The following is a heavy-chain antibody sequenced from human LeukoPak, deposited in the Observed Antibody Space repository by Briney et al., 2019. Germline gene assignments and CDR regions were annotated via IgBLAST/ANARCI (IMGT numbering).Heavy chain of an antibody. CDR3: TKVLLSARDYVWGNYRYLAFNM. V-gene: IGHV3-23*01. D-gene: IGHD3-16*02. CDR2: ISGSGGST. CDR1: GFTFSSYG. Sequence: GGSLRLSCAASGFTFSSYGMSWVRQAPGKGLEWVSSISGSGGSTYYADSVKGRFTISRDNSKNTLYLQMNSLKTEDTGVYYCTKVLLSARDYVWGNYRYLAFNMWGQGTMVTVSS. J-gene: IGHJ3*02.